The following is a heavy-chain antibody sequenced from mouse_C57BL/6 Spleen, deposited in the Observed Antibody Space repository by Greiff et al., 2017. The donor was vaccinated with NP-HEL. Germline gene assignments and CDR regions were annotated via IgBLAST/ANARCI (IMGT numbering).Heavy chain of an antibody. CDR1: GFTFSSYG. CDR3: AENWDGFAY. CDR2: ISSGGSYT. V-gene: IGHV5-6*01. Sequence: EVKLMESGGDLVKPGGSLKLSCAASGFTFSSYGMSWVRQTPDKRLEWVATISSGGSYTYYPDSVKGRFTISRDNAKNTLYLQMSSLKSEDTAMYYCAENWDGFAYWGQGTLVTVSA. D-gene: IGHD4-1*01. J-gene: IGHJ3*01.